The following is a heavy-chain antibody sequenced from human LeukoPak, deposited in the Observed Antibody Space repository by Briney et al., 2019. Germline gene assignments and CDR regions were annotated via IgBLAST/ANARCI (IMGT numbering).Heavy chain of an antibody. CDR2: IYTSGST. J-gene: IGHJ4*02. CDR1: GGSISSYY. D-gene: IGHD1-26*01. V-gene: IGHV4-4*09. Sequence: PSETLSLTCTVSGGSISSYYWSWIRQPPGKGLEWIGYIYTSGSTNYSPSLKSRVTISVDTSKNQFSLKLSSVTAADTAVYYCATSDGGVGATLFDYWGQGTLVTVSS. CDR3: ATSDGGVGATLFDY.